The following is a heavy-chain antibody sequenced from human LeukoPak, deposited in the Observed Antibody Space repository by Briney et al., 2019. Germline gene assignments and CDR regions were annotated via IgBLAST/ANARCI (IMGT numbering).Heavy chain of an antibody. Sequence: GGSLRLSCAASVFTFSIYSMNWVRHAPGEGVGWGSSICSSSSYIYYADSVKGRFPISRDNAKNSLYLQLNSLRAEDTAVYYCARHKYSSAMRFHAFDIWGQGTMVTVSS. V-gene: IGHV3-21*01. J-gene: IGHJ3*02. D-gene: IGHD6-25*01. CDR3: ARHKYSSAMRFHAFDI. CDR2: ICSSSSYI. CDR1: VFTFSIYS.